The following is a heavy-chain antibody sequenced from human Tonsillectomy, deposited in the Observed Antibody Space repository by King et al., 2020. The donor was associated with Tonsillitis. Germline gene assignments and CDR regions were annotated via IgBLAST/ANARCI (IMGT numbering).Heavy chain of an antibody. Sequence: VQLVESGGGVVQPGRSLRLSCAASGFTFSSYGMHWVRQAPGKGLEWVAVISYDGSNKYYADSVKGRFTISRDNSKNTLYLQMNSLRAEDTAVYYCAKPVLRFLEWLYGMDVWGQGTTVTVSS. J-gene: IGHJ6*02. D-gene: IGHD3-3*01. CDR2: ISYDGSNK. CDR3: AKPVLRFLEWLYGMDV. CDR1: GFTFSSYG. V-gene: IGHV3-30*18.